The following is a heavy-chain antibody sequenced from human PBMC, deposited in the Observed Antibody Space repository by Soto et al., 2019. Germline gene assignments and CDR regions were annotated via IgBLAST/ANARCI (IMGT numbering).Heavy chain of an antibody. Sequence: QLQLQESGPGLVKPSETLSLTCTVSGGSISSSSITYYWGWIRQPPGKGPEWIGGSHSRGGAYYNPSLKSRVTVSIDVSKNEFSLKLSSVTAADTAVYYSARRPRAVAGMDNWFDPWGQGILVTVSS. D-gene: IGHD6-19*01. CDR3: ARRPRAVAGMDNWFDP. CDR2: SHSRGGA. J-gene: IGHJ5*02. V-gene: IGHV4-39*01. CDR1: GGSISSSSITYY.